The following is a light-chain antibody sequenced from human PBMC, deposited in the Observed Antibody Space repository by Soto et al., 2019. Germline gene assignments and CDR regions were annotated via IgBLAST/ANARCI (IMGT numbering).Light chain of an antibody. CDR1: RSDVGGYKY. CDR3: SSYTSFKTHV. Sequence: SALTKPASVSESPGQSITISCTASRSDVGGYKYVSWYQQHPGKAPKLLIYDVTNRPVGVSNRFSGSKSGYTASLTISGLQSEDEADYYCSSYTSFKTHVFGTGTKLTVL. CDR2: DVT. J-gene: IGLJ1*01. V-gene: IGLV2-14*01.